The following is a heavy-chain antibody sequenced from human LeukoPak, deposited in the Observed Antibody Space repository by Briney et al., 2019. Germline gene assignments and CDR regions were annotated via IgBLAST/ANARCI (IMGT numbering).Heavy chain of an antibody. Sequence: GGSLRLSCAASGFTFGSYWMSWVRQAPGKGLEWVASIKQDGSEKYVDSVKGRFTISRDNAKNSLYLQMNSLRVEDTAVYYCARAYYGFWSGYYYYYYYGMDVWGQGTTVTVSS. V-gene: IGHV3-7*04. CDR1: GFTFGSYW. D-gene: IGHD3-3*01. J-gene: IGHJ6*02. CDR2: IKQDGSEK. CDR3: ARAYYGFWSGYYYYYYYGMDV.